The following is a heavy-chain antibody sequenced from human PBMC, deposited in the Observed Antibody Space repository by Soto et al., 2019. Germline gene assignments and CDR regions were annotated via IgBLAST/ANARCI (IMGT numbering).Heavy chain of an antibody. D-gene: IGHD1-1*01. Sequence: PWVLQKNRNSGFGNNFTTLWSGRVLQIPGKGLELMGIIYPGDSDTRYSPSFKGQVTISVDKSIRTAYLQWSDLKASDTAIYYCASVKAGNFFYGMDVWGQGTPVTVSS. CDR3: ASVKAGNFFYGMDV. J-gene: IGHJ6*02. CDR1: GNNFTTLW. CDR2: IYPGDSDT. V-gene: IGHV5-51*01.